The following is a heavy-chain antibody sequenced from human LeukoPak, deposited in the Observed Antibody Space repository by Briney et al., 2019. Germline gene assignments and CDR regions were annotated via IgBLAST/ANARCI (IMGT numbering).Heavy chain of an antibody. V-gene: IGHV4-39*01. CDR3: ARLVGASRFDS. J-gene: IGHJ5*01. CDR2: IYYSGST. D-gene: IGHD1-26*01. Sequence: SETLSLTCTVSGGSISSSYYYWGWIRQPPGKGLEWIGSIYYSGSTYYNPSLKSRVTISVDTSKNQFSLQLNSVTPEDTAVYYCARLVGASRFDSWGQGTLVTVSS. CDR1: GGSISSSYYY.